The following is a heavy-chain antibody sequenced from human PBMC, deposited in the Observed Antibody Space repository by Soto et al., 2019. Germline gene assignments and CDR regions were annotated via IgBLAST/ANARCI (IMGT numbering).Heavy chain of an antibody. J-gene: IGHJ6*02. CDR1: GFTFSSYA. CDR2: ISYDGSNK. D-gene: IGHD3-10*01. Sequence: QVQLVESGGGVVQPRRSLRLSCAASGFTFSSYAMHWVRQAPGKGLEWVAVISYDGSNKYYADSVKGRFTISRDNSKNTLYLQMNSLRAEDTAVYYCARDRPYYYGSGDYYYYGMDVWGQGTTVTVSS. V-gene: IGHV3-30-3*01. CDR3: ARDRPYYYGSGDYYYYGMDV.